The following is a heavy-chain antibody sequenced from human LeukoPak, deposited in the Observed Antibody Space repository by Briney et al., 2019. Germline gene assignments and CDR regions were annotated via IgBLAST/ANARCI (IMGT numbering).Heavy chain of an antibody. J-gene: IGHJ4*02. CDR3: ARDYYGGNSPFDY. Sequence: GASVKVSCKASGYTFTGYYMHWVRQAPGQGLEWMGWINPNSGGTNYAQKFQGRVTMTRDTSISTAYMELSRLRSDDTAVYYCARDYYGGNSPFDYWGQGTLVTVSS. D-gene: IGHD4-23*01. CDR2: INPNSGGT. CDR1: GYTFTGYY. V-gene: IGHV1-2*02.